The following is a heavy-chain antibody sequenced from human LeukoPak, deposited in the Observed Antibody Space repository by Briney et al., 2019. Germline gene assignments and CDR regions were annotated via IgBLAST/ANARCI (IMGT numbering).Heavy chain of an antibody. CDR2: ISSSSSYI. J-gene: IGHJ4*02. D-gene: IGHD4-17*01. Sequence: GGSLGLSCAASGFTFSSYWMSWVRQAPGKGLEWVSSISSSSSYIYYADSVKGRFTISRDNAKNSLYLQMNSLRAEDTAVYYCARESYGDLDYWGQGTLVTVSS. V-gene: IGHV3-21*01. CDR1: GFTFSSYW. CDR3: ARESYGDLDY.